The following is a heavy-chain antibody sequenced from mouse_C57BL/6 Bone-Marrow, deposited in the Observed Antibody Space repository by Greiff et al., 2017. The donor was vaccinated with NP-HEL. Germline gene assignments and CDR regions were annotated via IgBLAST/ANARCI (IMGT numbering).Heavy chain of an antibody. V-gene: IGHV2-2*01. J-gene: IGHJ4*01. CDR1: GFSLTSYG. Sequence: VKLVESGPGLVQPSQSLSITCTVSGFSLTSYGVHWVRQSPGKGLEWLGVIWSGGSTDYNAAFISRLSISKDNYTSKDIFKMNSLQADDTAIYYCSRGIYYDYLYDLDYWGQGTSVTVSS. CDR2: IWSGGST. CDR3: SRGIYYDYLYDLDY. D-gene: IGHD2-4*01.